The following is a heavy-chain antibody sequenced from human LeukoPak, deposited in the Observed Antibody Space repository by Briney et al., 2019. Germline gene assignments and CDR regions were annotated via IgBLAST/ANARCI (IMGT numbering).Heavy chain of an antibody. CDR3: ARALAVAGNYDY. J-gene: IGHJ4*02. CDR2: ISSDGSTI. D-gene: IGHD6-19*01. Sequence: GGSLRLSCEASGFTFSSYWMHWVRQAPGKGLVWVSRISSDGSTITYADSVKGRFTISRDNAKNTLYPQMNSLRAEDTAVYYCARALAVAGNYDYWGQGALVTVSS. V-gene: IGHV3-74*01. CDR1: GFTFSSYW.